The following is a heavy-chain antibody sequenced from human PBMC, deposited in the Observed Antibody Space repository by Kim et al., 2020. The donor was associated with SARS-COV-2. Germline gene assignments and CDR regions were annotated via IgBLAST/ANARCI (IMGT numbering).Heavy chain of an antibody. Sequence: GGSLRLSCAASGFTFSSYWMSWYRQAPGRRLEWVAKIKEDGSEKHYVDSVKGRFTISRDNAKNSLYLQVNSLRAEDTAVYYCARDQNPAYGDSPDWGRGILVTVSS. V-gene: IGHV3-7*01. J-gene: IGHJ4*02. D-gene: IGHD4-17*01. CDR3: ARDQNPAYGDSPD. CDR1: GFTFSSYW. CDR2: IKEDGSEK.